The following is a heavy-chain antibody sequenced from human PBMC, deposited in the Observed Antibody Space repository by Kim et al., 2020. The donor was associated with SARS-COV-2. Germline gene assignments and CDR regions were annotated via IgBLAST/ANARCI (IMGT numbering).Heavy chain of an antibody. CDR3: AGDPAVGATTEWFDP. D-gene: IGHD1-26*01. J-gene: IGHJ5*02. Sequence: SVKGRFFITRDNAKNTLYLKMNSLRADDTAVYYCAGDPAVGATTEWFDPWGQGTLVTVSS. V-gene: IGHV3-30*07.